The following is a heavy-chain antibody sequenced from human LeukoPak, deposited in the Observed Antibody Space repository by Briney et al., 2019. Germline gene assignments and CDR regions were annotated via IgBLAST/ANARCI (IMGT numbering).Heavy chain of an antibody. V-gene: IGHV3-15*01. CDR2: IKSKTDGGTT. CDR1: GFTFTKHW. CDR3: TTATVNIVVVPAAPDAFDI. D-gene: IGHD2-2*01. J-gene: IGHJ3*02. Sequence: PGGSLRLTCVASGFTFTKHWMSWVRQAPGKGLEWVGRIKSKTDGGTTDYAAPVKGRFTISRDDSKNTLYLQMNSLKTEDTAVYYCTTATVNIVVVPAAPDAFDIWGQGTMVTVSS.